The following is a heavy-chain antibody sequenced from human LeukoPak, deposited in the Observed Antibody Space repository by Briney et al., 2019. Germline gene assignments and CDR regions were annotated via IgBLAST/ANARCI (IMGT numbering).Heavy chain of an antibody. J-gene: IGHJ1*01. V-gene: IGHV3-23*01. Sequence: GGSLRLSCAASGFSFNTYAMSWVRQAPGKGLEWVSVISNTGGSTYYADSVKGRFTISRDKSKNTLSLQMNSLRAEDTAVYYCAQQVGYCSSGSCYFTYWGQGTLVTVSS. CDR3: AQQVGYCSSGSCYFTY. CDR1: GFSFNTYA. D-gene: IGHD2-15*01. CDR2: ISNTGGST.